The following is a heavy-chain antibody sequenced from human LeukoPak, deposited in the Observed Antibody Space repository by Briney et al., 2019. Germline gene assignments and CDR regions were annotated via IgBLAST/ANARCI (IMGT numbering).Heavy chain of an antibody. CDR1: GYSFTGYY. CDR2: INPYSGDT. CDR3: ARLVHSGVGEDDY. Sequence: ASVKVSCKASGYSFTGYYMHWVRQAPGQGLEWMGWINPYSGDTNFAQKFQGRVTVTRDTSISTAYMELSRLKSDDTAVYYCARLVHSGVGEDDYWGQGTLVTVPS. V-gene: IGHV1-2*02. D-gene: IGHD3-16*01. J-gene: IGHJ4*02.